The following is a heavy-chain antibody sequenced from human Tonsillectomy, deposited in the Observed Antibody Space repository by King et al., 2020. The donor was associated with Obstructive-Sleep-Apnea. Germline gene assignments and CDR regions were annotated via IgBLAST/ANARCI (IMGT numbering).Heavy chain of an antibody. CDR3: AKGVQEYYYDSSGYYYFDY. CDR1: GFTFSSYA. CDR2: ISGSGGST. V-gene: IGHV3-23*04. D-gene: IGHD3-22*01. Sequence: VQLVESGGGLVQPGGSLRLSCAASGFTFSSYALSWVRPAPGKGVEWGSAISGSGGSTYYADSVEGRFTIYRDNSKNKLYLAMNSLRAEDTAVYYCAKGVQEYYYDSSGYYYFDYWGQGTLVTVSS. J-gene: IGHJ4*02.